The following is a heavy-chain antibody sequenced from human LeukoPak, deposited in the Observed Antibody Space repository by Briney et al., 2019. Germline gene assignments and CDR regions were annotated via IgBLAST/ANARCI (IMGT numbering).Heavy chain of an antibody. D-gene: IGHD3-10*01. CDR2: ISGSGGST. J-gene: IGHJ4*02. CDR1: GFTFSSYA. V-gene: IGHV3-23*01. Sequence: GGSLRLSCAASGFTFSSYAMSWVRQAPGKGLEWVSAISGSGGSTYYADSVKGRFTISRDNSKNTLYLQMGSLRAEDMAVYYCARSSGYYYGSGSYLFDYWGQGTLVTVSS. CDR3: ARSSGYYYGSGSYLFDY.